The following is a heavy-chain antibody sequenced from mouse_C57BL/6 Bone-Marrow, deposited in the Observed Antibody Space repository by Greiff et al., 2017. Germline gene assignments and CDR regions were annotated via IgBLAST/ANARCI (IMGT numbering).Heavy chain of an antibody. CDR2: ISDGGSYT. D-gene: IGHD1-2*01. CDR3: ARDGYAGFDY. Sequence: EVKLVESGGGLVKPGGSLKLSCAASGFTFSSYAMSWVRQTPEKRLAWVATISDGGSYTYYPDNVKGRFTISRDNAKNNLYLQMSHLKSEDTAMYYCARDGYAGFDYWGQGTTLTVSS. J-gene: IGHJ2*01. V-gene: IGHV5-4*01. CDR1: GFTFSSYA.